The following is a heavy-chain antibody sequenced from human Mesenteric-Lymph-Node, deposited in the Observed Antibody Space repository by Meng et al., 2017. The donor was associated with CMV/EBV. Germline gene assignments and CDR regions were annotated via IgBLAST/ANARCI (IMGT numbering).Heavy chain of an antibody. Sequence: SETLSLTCTVSGGSISSYYWSWIRQPPGKGLECIGYVYYSGYTKQNPSFKSRVTMSVDTSKNQFSLKLSSVTAADTAVYFCARGAGSSYADWGQGTLVTVSS. J-gene: IGHJ4*02. CDR1: GGSISSYY. V-gene: IGHV4-59*01. CDR3: ARGAGSSYAD. D-gene: IGHD1-26*01. CDR2: VYYSGYT.